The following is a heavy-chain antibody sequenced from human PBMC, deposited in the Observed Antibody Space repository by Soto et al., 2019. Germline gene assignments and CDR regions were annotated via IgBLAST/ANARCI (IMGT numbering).Heavy chain of an antibody. CDR3: ARHVYYDVLKKNY. V-gene: IGHV5-51*01. J-gene: IGHJ4*02. Sequence: PGESLKISCKGSGYNFANYRIGWVRQMPGKGLEWMGIIYPGNSDTRYSPSFQGQVTISADTSISTAYLEWSSLKASDTAIYYCARHVYYDVLKKNYWGQGTLVTVSS. D-gene: IGHD3-9*01. CDR1: GYNFANYR. CDR2: IYPGNSDT.